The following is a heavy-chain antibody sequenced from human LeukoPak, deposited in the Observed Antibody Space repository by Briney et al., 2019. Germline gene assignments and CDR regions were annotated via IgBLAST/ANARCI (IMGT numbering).Heavy chain of an antibody. D-gene: IGHD4-17*01. J-gene: IGHJ4*02. CDR2: IIPIFGTA. CDR1: GGTFSSYA. Sequence: ASVKVSCKASGGTFSSYAISWVRQAPGQGLEWMGGIIPIFGTANYAQKFQGRVTVTADESTSTAYMELSSLRSDDTAVYYCARSDYGDYIGYWGQGTLVTVSS. V-gene: IGHV1-69*13. CDR3: ARSDYGDYIGY.